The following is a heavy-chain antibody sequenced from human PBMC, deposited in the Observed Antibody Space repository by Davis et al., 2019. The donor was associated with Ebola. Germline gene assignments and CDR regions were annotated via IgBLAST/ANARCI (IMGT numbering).Heavy chain of an antibody. D-gene: IGHD6-13*01. J-gene: IGHJ4*02. CDR3: ARFIMQSWYPLDY. Sequence: GESLKISCAASGFTFSSYGMSWVRQAPGKGLEWVSGISGSGGRTYYADSVKGRFTISRDNSKNTLYLQMNSLRAEDTAVYYCARFIMQSWYPLDYWGQGTLVTVSS. V-gene: IGHV3-23*01. CDR2: ISGSGGRT. CDR1: GFTFSSYG.